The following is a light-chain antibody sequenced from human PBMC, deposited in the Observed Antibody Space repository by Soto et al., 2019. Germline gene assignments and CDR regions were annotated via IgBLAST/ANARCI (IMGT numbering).Light chain of an antibody. CDR1: QSVSRN. J-gene: IGKJ5*01. CDR2: GAS. Sequence: EIVMTQSPATLSVSPGESATLSCRASQSVSRNLAWFQHKPGQAPRLLIYGASTRATGVAARFSGSGSGTEFTITISSLQSEDFEVYYCQQYNNWPLTFGQGTRLENK. CDR3: QQYNNWPLT. V-gene: IGKV3-15*01.